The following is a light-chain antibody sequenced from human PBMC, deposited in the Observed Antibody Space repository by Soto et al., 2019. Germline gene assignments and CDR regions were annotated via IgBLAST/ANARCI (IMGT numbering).Light chain of an antibody. CDR2: EVS. V-gene: IGLV2-14*01. Sequence: QSALTQPASVSGSPGQSITISCTGTSSDVGGYNYVSWYQQHPGKAPKLMIYEVSNRPSGVSNRFSGSNSGNTASLTSSGLQAEDEADYYCSSYTSSSNVVFGGGTKLTVL. CDR1: SSDVGGYNY. J-gene: IGLJ2*01. CDR3: SSYTSSSNVV.